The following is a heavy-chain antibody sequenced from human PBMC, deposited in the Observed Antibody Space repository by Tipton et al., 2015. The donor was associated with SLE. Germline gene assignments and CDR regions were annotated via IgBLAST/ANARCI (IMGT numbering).Heavy chain of an antibody. D-gene: IGHD6-19*01. CDR1: GGSVSNYTYY. CDR2: NDYSGNT. V-gene: IGHV4-39*07. Sequence: TLSLTCSVSGGSVSNYTYYWGWIRQPPGKGLEWIGTNDYSGNTYYNPSLRSRVSISVDTSKNQFSLKLTSVTAADTAVYYCARDSSGWPSSDAFDIWGQGTMVTASS. J-gene: IGHJ3*02. CDR3: ARDSSGWPSSDAFDI.